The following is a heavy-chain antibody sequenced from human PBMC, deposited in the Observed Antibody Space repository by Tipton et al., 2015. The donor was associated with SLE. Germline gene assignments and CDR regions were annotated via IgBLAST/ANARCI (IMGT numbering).Heavy chain of an antibody. CDR2: IYYSGST. Sequence: TLSLTCTVSGGSISSSSYYWGWIRQPPGKGLEWIGSIYYSGSTYYNPSLKSRVTLSVDTSKNQFSLKLSSVTAADTAVYYCAGNSGDGGHYWGQGTLVTVSS. V-gene: IGHV4-39*07. CDR3: AGNSGDGGHY. CDR1: GGSISSSSYY. J-gene: IGHJ4*02. D-gene: IGHD3-10*01.